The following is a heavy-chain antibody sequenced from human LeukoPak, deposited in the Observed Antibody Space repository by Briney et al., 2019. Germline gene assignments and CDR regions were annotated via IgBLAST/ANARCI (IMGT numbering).Heavy chain of an antibody. CDR2: ISSSGSTI. D-gene: IGHD6-19*01. V-gene: IGHV3-11*01. Sequence: GGSLRLSCAASGFTFSDYYMSWIRQAPGKGLEWVSYISSSGSTIYYADSVKGRFTISRDNAKNSLYLQMNSLRAEDTAVYYCARVRRMAGTNGDYYCYGMDVWGQGTTVTVSS. CDR1: GFTFSDYY. J-gene: IGHJ6*02. CDR3: ARVRRMAGTNGDYYCYGMDV.